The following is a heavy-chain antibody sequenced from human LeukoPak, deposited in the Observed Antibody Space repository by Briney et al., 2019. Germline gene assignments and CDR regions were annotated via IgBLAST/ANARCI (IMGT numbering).Heavy chain of an antibody. CDR1: GGSISSYY. CDR3: ARHPIVVGSKWWFDP. J-gene: IGHJ5*02. Sequence: SETLSLTCTVSGGSISSYYWSWIRQPPGKGLEWIGCMYYSGSTNYNPSLKSRVTISVDTSKTQFSLKLSSVTAADTAVYYCARHPIVVGSKWWFDPWGQGTLVTVSS. V-gene: IGHV4-59*01. D-gene: IGHD2-15*01. CDR2: MYYSGST.